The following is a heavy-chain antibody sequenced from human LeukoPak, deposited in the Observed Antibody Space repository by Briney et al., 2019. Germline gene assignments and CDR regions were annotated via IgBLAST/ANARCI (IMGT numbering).Heavy chain of an antibody. D-gene: IGHD2/OR15-2a*01. CDR1: GYSFSSYW. J-gene: IGHJ5*02. V-gene: IGHV5-51*01. Sequence: GESLKISCKGSGYSFSSYWIGWVRQMPGKGLEWMGIVHPGGSDTRYSPSLQGQVTISADKSISTAYLHWSSLKASDSAIYYCARYSTSSGFDPWGQGTLVTVTS. CDR3: ARYSTSSGFDP. CDR2: VHPGGSDT.